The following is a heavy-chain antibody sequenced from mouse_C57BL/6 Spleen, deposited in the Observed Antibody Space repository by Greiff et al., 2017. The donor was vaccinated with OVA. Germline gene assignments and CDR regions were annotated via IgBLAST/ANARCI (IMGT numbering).Heavy chain of an antibody. D-gene: IGHD2-1*01. CDR2: IDPENGDT. CDR1: GFNIKDDY. Sequence: VQLQQSGAELVRPGASVKLSCTASGFNIKDDYMHWVKQRPEQGLEWIGWIDPENGDTEYASKFQGKATITADTSSNTAYLQLSSLTSEDTAVYYCTPIYYGNEYYFDYWGQGTTLTVSS. CDR3: TPIYYGNEYYFDY. V-gene: IGHV14-4*01. J-gene: IGHJ2*01.